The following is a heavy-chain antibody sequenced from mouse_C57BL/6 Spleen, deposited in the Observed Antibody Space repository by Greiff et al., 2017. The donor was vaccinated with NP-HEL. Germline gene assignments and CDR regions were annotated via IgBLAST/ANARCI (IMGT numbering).Heavy chain of an antibody. CDR1: GYTFTDYY. CDR2: INPNNGGT. CDR3: ARGYSAWFAY. V-gene: IGHV1-26*01. J-gene: IGHJ3*01. D-gene: IGHD2-3*01. Sequence: VQLQQSGPELVKPGASVKISCKASGYTFTDYYMNWVKQSHGKSLEWIGDINPNNGGTSYNQKFKGKATLTVDKSSSTAYMELRSLTSEDSAVYYCARGYSAWFAYWGQGTLVTVSA.